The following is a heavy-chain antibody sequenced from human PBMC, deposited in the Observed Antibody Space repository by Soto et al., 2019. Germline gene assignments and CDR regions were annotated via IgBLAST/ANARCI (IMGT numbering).Heavy chain of an antibody. CDR3: ARGVVTMVRGVQDY. V-gene: IGHV1-69*02. D-gene: IGHD3-10*01. CDR1: GGTFSSYT. J-gene: IGHJ4*02. Sequence: QVQLVQSGAEVKKPGSSVKVSCKASGGTFSSYTISWVRQAPGQGLEWMGRIIPILGIANYAQKFQGRVTITADKSTSTAYMELSSLRSEDTAVYYCARGVVTMVRGVQDYWGQGTMVTVSS. CDR2: IIPILGIA.